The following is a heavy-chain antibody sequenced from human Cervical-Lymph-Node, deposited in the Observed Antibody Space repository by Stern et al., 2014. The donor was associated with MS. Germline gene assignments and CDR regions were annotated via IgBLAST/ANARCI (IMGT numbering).Heavy chain of an antibody. J-gene: IGHJ4*02. CDR3: ARVYTSGNS. CDR2: ISSSSSIR. CDR1: GFTLSTYS. D-gene: IGHD6-25*01. Sequence: EVQLVESGGGLVQPGGSLRLSCIVSGFTLSTYSMNWVRQAPGKGLEWVSYISSSSSIRKYADSVKGRFTISRDNGKNSLYLQMNSLRDEDTAIYYCARVYTSGNSWGQGPLVTVSS. V-gene: IGHV3-48*02.